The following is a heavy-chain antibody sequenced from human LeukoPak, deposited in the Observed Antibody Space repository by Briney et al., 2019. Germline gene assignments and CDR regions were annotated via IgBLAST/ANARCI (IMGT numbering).Heavy chain of an antibody. J-gene: IGHJ4*02. CDR1: GYTFTNYG. D-gene: IGHD4-17*01. CDR2: ISAYSGNT. Sequence: ASVKVSCKASGYTFTNYGISWVRQAPEQGLEWMGWISAYSGNTNYAQNLQGRVTMTTDTSTSTAYMELRSLRSDDTAVYYCARASRPTVTIDPYYFDYWGQGTLVTVSS. V-gene: IGHV1-18*01. CDR3: ARASRPTVTIDPYYFDY.